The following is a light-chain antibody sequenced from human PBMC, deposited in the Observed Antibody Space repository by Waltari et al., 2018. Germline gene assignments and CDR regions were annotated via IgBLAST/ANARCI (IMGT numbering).Light chain of an antibody. J-gene: IGKJ2*01. V-gene: IGKV2-30*02. Sequence: DVVMTQSPLSLPVTLGQPASISCRSSQSLVHGDGNTYLNWFYQRPGQSPRRLISKVSNRDSVVPDRFSGSGSGTDFTLKISRVEVEDVGIYYCMQGTHWYTFGQGTKLEIK. CDR2: KVS. CDR3: MQGTHWYT. CDR1: QSLVHGDGNTY.